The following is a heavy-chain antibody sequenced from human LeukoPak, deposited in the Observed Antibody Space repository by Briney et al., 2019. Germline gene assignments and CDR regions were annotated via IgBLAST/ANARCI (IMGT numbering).Heavy chain of an antibody. J-gene: IGHJ3*02. V-gene: IGHV3-23*01. CDR3: AKRDRYYYDSSGYPDGAFDI. D-gene: IGHD3-22*01. CDR2: ISGSGGST. CDR1: GFTFSNYA. Sequence: GGSLRLSCAASGFTFSNYAMSWVRQAPGKGLEWVSAISGSGGSTYYADSVKGRFTISRDNSKNTLYLQMNSLRAEDTAVYYCAKRDRYYYDSSGYPDGAFDIWGQGTMVTVSS.